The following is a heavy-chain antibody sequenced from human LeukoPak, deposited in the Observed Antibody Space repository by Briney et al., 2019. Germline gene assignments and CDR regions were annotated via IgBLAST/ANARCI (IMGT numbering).Heavy chain of an antibody. Sequence: GGSLRLSCAASGFTFSSYSMNWVRQAPGKGLEWVSSISSSSSYIYYTDSVKGRFTIPKDNAKNSLYLQMNSLSAEDTAVYYCAKDLGLSGLTANGYYQLLHFDYWGQGTLVTVSS. CDR2: ISSSSSYI. D-gene: IGHD3-22*01. CDR3: AKDLGLSGLTANGYYQLLHFDY. J-gene: IGHJ4*02. CDR1: GFTFSSYS. V-gene: IGHV3-21*04.